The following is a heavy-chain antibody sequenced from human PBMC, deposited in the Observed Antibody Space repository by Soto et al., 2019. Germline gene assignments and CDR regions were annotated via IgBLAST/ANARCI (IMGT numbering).Heavy chain of an antibody. CDR1: GFTFSSYA. J-gene: IGHJ3*02. CDR3: AKDGFWRTTLPGDAFDI. CDR2: ISGSGGST. Sequence: GGSLRLSCAASGFTFSSYAMSWVRQAPGKGLEWVSAISGSGGSTYYADSVKGRFTISRDNSKNTLYLQMNSLRAEDTAVYYCAKDGFWRTTLPGDAFDIWGQGTMVTVSS. V-gene: IGHV3-23*01. D-gene: IGHD4-17*01.